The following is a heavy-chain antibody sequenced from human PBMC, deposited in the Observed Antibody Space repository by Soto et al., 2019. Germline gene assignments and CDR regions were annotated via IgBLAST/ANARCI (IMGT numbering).Heavy chain of an antibody. J-gene: IGHJ4*02. CDR3: TKVGGLYDFWSGPLHFDL. CDR2: ISWNSDSI. Sequence: EAQLVESGGGLVQPGRSLRLSCAGSGFIFDDFAIHWVRQAPGKGLEWVSGISWNSDSIGYADSVKGRFTISRDNAKNSLYLQMKSLRVEDTALYYCTKVGGLYDFWSGPLHFDLWGQGTLVTVSS. D-gene: IGHD3-3*01. CDR1: GFIFDDFA. V-gene: IGHV3-9*01.